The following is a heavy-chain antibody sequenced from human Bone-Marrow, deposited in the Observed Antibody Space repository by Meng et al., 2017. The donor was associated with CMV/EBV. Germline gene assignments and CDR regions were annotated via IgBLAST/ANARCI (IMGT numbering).Heavy chain of an antibody. CDR3: ARDLPGGTKGTWLDL. V-gene: IGHV1-18*01. D-gene: IGHD1-14*01. Sequence: QVQLVQSGAEVKKPGDSVKVSCKASGYIFNNYGVSWVRQAPGQGPEWMGWISAYNGNTNYAQNFQGRFTMTTDTSTSTAYMELRSLRSDDTAVYYCARDLPGGTKGTWLDLWGQGTLVTVS. J-gene: IGHJ5*02. CDR1: GYIFNNYG. CDR2: ISAYNGNT.